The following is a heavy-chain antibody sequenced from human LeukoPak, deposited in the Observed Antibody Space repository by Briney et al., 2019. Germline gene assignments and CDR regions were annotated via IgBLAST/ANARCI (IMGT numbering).Heavy chain of an antibody. J-gene: IGHJ4*02. CDR3: AKHYGSGTYYNYLDY. CDR2: ISSNGGGT. Sequence: GGSLRLSCAASGFTFSSYAMSWVRRAPGKGLEWVSAISSNGGGTFYADTVKGQFTISRDNSQNTLYLQMNSLRAEDTAIYYCAKHYGSGTYYNYLDYWGQGTLVTVSS. V-gene: IGHV3-23*01. CDR1: GFTFSSYA. D-gene: IGHD3-10*01.